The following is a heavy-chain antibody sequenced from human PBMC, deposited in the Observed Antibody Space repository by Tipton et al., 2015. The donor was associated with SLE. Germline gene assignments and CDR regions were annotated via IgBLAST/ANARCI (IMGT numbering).Heavy chain of an antibody. CDR3: ARHDYDSNGYYQHYFDY. V-gene: IGHV4-38-2*02. Sequence: TLSLTCTVSGFSISSGYFWGWIRQSPEKGLEWIGSISHSGNIYYNPSLKSRVSMSIDTSRNEVFLGLGSVTAADTAVYYCARHDYDSNGYYQHYFDYWGQGTLVTVSS. J-gene: IGHJ4*02. D-gene: IGHD3-22*01. CDR1: GFSISSGYF. CDR2: ISHSGNI.